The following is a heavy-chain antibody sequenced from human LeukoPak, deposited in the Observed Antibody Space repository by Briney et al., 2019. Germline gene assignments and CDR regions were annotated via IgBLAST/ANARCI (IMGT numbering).Heavy chain of an antibody. CDR2: ISGSGGST. CDR3: AKGWGGDYGSNWFDP. Sequence: PGGSLRLSCAASGFTFSSYAMSWVRQAPGKGLEWVSAISGSGGSTYYADSVKGRFTISRDNSKNTLYLQMNSLRAEDTAVYYCAKGWGGDYGSNWFDPWGQGTLVTVSS. CDR1: GFTFSSYA. D-gene: IGHD4-17*01. J-gene: IGHJ5*02. V-gene: IGHV3-23*01.